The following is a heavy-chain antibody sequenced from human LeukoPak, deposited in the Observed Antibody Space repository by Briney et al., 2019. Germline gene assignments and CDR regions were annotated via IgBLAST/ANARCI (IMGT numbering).Heavy chain of an antibody. CDR3: AKGSSRPPNAFDI. V-gene: IGHV3-7*01. Sequence: GGSLRPSCAASGFTFSGHWMSWVRQAPGKGLEWVASIRQDGSEKHYVDSVEGRFTISRDNAKNSLHLQMNSLRAEDTAVYYCAKGSSRPPNAFDIWGQGTLVTVSS. J-gene: IGHJ3*02. D-gene: IGHD6-6*01. CDR1: GFTFSGHW. CDR2: IRQDGSEK.